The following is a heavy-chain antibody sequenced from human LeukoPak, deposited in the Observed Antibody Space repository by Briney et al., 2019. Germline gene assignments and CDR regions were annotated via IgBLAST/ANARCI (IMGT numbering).Heavy chain of an antibody. CDR2: IYYSGAT. CDR3: ARGPSTSGYCSSTSCYGRYGMDV. Sequence: SETLSLTCSVSGGSISNSRYYWGWLRQPPGKGLEWIGSIYYSGATNSNPSLKSRLTISVDTSKNQFSLKLSSVTAADTAVYYCARGPSTSGYCSSTSCYGRYGMDVWGQGTTVTVSS. CDR1: GGSISNSRYY. V-gene: IGHV4-39*07. D-gene: IGHD2-2*01. J-gene: IGHJ6*02.